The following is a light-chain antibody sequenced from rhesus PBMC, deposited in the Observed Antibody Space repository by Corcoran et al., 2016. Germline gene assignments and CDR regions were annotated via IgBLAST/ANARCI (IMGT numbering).Light chain of an antibody. Sequence: DIQMTQSPSSLSASVGDRVTITCRASQGITNDLAWYQQKPGETPKLLIYEAFSLQSGIPSRFSSSGSGTDFTLPISSLHSEDCASYYCQHYFCTPYSFGQGTKVEIK. CDR2: EAF. CDR1: QGITND. J-gene: IGKJ2*01. CDR3: QHYFCTPYS. V-gene: IGKV1-22*01.